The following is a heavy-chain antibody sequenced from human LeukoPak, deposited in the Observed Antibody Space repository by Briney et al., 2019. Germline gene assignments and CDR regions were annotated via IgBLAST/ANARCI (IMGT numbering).Heavy chain of an antibody. V-gene: IGHV3-48*03. CDR1: GFTFSSYE. D-gene: IGHD1-26*01. CDR3: AKEDSENYQGFDY. Sequence: GGSLRLSCAASGFTFSSYEMNWVRQAPGKGLEWVSYISSSGSTIYYADSVKGRFTISRDNAKNTLYLQMNSLRAEDTAVYYCAKEDSENYQGFDYWGQGTLVTVSS. J-gene: IGHJ4*02. CDR2: ISSSGSTI.